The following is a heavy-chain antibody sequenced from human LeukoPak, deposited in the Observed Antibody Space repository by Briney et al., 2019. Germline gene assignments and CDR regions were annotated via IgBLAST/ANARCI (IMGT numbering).Heavy chain of an antibody. J-gene: IGHJ4*02. D-gene: IGHD3-22*01. CDR1: GFTFSSYS. Sequence: GGSLRLSCAASGFTFSSYSMNWVRQAPGKGLEWVSYISSSSSTIYYADSVKGRFTISRDNAENSLYLQMNSLRAEDTAVYYCARVLFDTYDSSGYYYNYWGQGTLVTVSS. V-gene: IGHV3-48*01. CDR2: ISSSSSTI. CDR3: ARVLFDTYDSSGYYYNY.